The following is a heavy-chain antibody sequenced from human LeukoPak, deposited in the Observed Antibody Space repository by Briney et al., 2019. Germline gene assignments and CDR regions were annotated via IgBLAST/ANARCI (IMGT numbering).Heavy chain of an antibody. CDR3: ARRLYYYYGMDV. V-gene: IGHV3-7*01. CDR1: GFTFNDYW. J-gene: IGHJ6*02. Sequence: PGGSLRLSCAASGFTFNDYWMSWVRQAPGKGLEWVANINQDGSEKYYVASVTGRFTISRDNAKNSLYLQMNSLRVEDTAVYYCARRLYYYYGMDVWGQGTTVTVSS. CDR2: INQDGSEK. D-gene: IGHD3-16*01.